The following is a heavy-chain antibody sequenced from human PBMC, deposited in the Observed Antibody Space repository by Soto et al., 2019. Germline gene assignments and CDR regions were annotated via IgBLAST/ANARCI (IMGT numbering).Heavy chain of an antibody. CDR2: IYYSGSA. CDR3: ARRETTVTTEYFDY. CDR1: GGSISSSSYY. V-gene: IGHV4-39*01. D-gene: IGHD4-17*01. J-gene: IGHJ4*02. Sequence: SETLSLTCTVSGGSISSSSYYWGWIRQPPGKGLEWIGSIYYSGSAYYNPSLKSRVTISVDTSKNQFSLKLSSVTAADTAVYYCARRETTVTTEYFDYWGQGTLVTVSS.